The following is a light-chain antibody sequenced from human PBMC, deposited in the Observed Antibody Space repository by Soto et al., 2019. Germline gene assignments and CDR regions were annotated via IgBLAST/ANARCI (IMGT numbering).Light chain of an antibody. Sequence: QSVLTQPASVSGSPGQSITISCTGTSSVVCGYNYVSWYQQHPGKAPKLMIYEVSNRPSGVSNRFSGSKSGNTASLTISGLQAEDEADYYCSSYTSSSTRVFGGGTQLTVL. CDR1: SSVVCGYNY. CDR3: SSYTSSSTRV. J-gene: IGLJ3*02. CDR2: EVS. V-gene: IGLV2-14*01.